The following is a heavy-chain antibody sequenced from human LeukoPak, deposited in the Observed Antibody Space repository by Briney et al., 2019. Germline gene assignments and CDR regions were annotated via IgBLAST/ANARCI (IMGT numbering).Heavy chain of an antibody. V-gene: IGHV1-69*04. CDR3: ARAITMVRGTHYFDY. Sequence: SVKVSCKASGGTFSSYAISWVRQAPGQGLEWMGRIIPILGIANYAQKFQGRVTITADKSTSTAYMELSSLRSEDTAVYYCARAITMVRGTHYFDYWGQGTLVTVSS. D-gene: IGHD3-10*01. CDR2: IIPILGIA. CDR1: GGTFSSYA. J-gene: IGHJ4*02.